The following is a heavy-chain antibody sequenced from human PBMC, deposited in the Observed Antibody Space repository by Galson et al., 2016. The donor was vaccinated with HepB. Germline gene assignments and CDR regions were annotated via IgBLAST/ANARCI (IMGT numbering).Heavy chain of an antibody. CDR2: IYSGNNA. V-gene: IGHV3-53*01. CDR3: ARAGSRVGFYLRFGFFDS. Sequence: SLRLSCAVSGFSASQNYMTWVRQAPGKGLEWLSVIYSGNNAYYADSVKGRFTISRDNFRNTLHLQINSLRAEDTAVYYCARAGSRVGFYLRFGFFDSWGQGTLVTVSS. D-gene: IGHD3-10*01. J-gene: IGHJ4*02. CDR1: GFSASQNY.